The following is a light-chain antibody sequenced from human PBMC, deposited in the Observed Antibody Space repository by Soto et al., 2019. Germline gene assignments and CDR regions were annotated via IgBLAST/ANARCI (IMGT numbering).Light chain of an antibody. V-gene: IGKV1-39*01. Sequence: DIPVAQSPFSPSSSVGDRVTLPFRASQSIYTYLNWYQQRPGEAPKVLIYAASTLQDGIPSRFSGSGSGTDFTLTIRGLQPEDFATYYCQQGYSTITFGQGTRLEIK. J-gene: IGKJ5*01. CDR2: AAS. CDR1: QSIYTY. CDR3: QQGYSTIT.